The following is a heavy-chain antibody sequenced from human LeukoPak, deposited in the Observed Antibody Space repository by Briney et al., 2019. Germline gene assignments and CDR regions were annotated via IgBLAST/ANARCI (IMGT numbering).Heavy chain of an antibody. CDR3: APLLWFGELFPVY. V-gene: IGHV3-21*01. J-gene: IGHJ4*02. Sequence: GGSLRLSCAASGLTFSSYSMNWVRQAPGKGLEWVSSISSSSSYIYYADSVKGRFTISRDNAKNSLYLQMNSLRAEDTAVYYCAPLLWFGELFPVYWGQGTLVTVSS. CDR2: ISSSSSYI. CDR1: GLTFSSYS. D-gene: IGHD3-10*01.